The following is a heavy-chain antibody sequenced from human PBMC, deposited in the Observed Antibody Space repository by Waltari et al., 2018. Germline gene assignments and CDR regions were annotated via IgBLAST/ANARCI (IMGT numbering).Heavy chain of an antibody. CDR1: GGSCGGYY. D-gene: IGHD1-26*01. CDR2: INHSGST. V-gene: IGHV4-34*01. CDR3: ARAPGRIVGATRAFDI. J-gene: IGHJ3*02. Sequence: QVQLQQWVAGLLKPSEPLSPTCAVYGGSCGGYYWSGIRQPPGKGLEWIGEINHSGSTNYTPSLKSRVTISVDTSKNQFSLKLSSVTAADTAVYYCARAPGRIVGATRAFDIWGQGTMVTVSS.